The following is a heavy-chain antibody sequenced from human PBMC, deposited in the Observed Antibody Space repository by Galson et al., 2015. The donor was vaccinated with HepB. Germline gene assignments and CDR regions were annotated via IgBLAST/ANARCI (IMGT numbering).Heavy chain of an antibody. CDR1: GFTFSSYA. Sequence: SLRLSCAASGFTFSSYAMSWVRQAPGEGLEWVSAIRGSGGSTYDADSVKGRFTISRDNSKSTLFLQMNSLRAEDTAVYYCAKVPISGTLLDAFDIWGQGTMVTVSS. J-gene: IGHJ3*02. CDR3: AKVPISGTLLDAFDI. V-gene: IGHV3-23*01. D-gene: IGHD3-10*01. CDR2: IRGSGGST.